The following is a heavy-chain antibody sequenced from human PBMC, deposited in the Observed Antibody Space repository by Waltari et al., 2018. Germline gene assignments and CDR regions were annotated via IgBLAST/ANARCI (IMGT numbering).Heavy chain of an antibody. CDR1: GYSISSGYY. Sequence: QVQLQESGPGLVKPSETLSLTCAVSGYSISSGYYWGWIRQPPGKGLEWIGSIYHSGSPYYNPSLKRRVTISVDTSKNRFSLKLSSVTAADTAVYYCARVDRFGEFVYYFDYWGQGTLVTVSS. CDR2: IYHSGSP. J-gene: IGHJ4*02. D-gene: IGHD3-10*01. V-gene: IGHV4-38-2*01. CDR3: ARVDRFGEFVYYFDY.